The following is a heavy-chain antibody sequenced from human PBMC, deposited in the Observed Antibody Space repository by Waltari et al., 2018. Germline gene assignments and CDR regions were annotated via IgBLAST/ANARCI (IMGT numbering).Heavy chain of an antibody. Sequence: QVQLVQSGAEVKKPGASVKVSCKASGYTFTGYYMHWVRQAPGQGLEWMGRINPNSGGTNYAQKFQGRVTMTRDTSISTAYMELSRLRSDDTAMYYCARGYCSSTSCYVDYYYMDVWGKGTTVTVSS. CDR2: INPNSGGT. D-gene: IGHD2-2*01. J-gene: IGHJ6*03. V-gene: IGHV1-2*06. CDR1: GYTFTGYY. CDR3: ARGYCSSTSCYVDYYYMDV.